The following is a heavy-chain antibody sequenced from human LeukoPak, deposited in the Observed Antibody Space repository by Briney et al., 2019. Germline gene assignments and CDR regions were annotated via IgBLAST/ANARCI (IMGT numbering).Heavy chain of an antibody. CDR1: GFTFSSYE. CDR3: ARDRVRTGGFDY. J-gene: IGHJ4*02. V-gene: IGHV3-21*05. CDR2: ISSSSSYT. D-gene: IGHD7-27*01. Sequence: GGSLRLSCAASGFTFSSYEMNWVRQAPGKGLEWVSYISSSSSYTNYADSVKGRFTISRDNAKNSLYLQMNSLRAEDTAVYYCARDRVRTGGFDYWGQGTLVTVSS.